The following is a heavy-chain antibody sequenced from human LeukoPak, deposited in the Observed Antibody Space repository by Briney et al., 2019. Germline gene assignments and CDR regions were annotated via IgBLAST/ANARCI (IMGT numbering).Heavy chain of an antibody. CDR2: INPNSGGT. Sequence: ASVKVSCKASGYTFTGYYMHWVRQAPGQGLEWMGWINPNSGGTNYAQKFQSRVTMTRDTSISTAYMELSRLRSDDTAVYYCAGSGWYVGYFQHWGQGTLVTVSS. CDR3: AGSGWYVGYFQH. D-gene: IGHD6-19*01. CDR1: GYTFTGYY. J-gene: IGHJ1*01. V-gene: IGHV1-2*02.